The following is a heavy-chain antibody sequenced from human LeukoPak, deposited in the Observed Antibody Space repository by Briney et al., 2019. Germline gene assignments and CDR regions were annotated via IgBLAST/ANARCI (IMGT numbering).Heavy chain of an antibody. D-gene: IGHD3-3*01. J-gene: IGHJ3*02. CDR3: ARERAYDFWSGYHHGAFDI. Sequence: GASVKISCKASGGTFSSYAISWVRQAPGQGLEWMGGIIPIFGTANYAQKFQGRVTITTDESTSTAYMELSSLRSEDTAVYYCARERAYDFWSGYHHGAFDIWGQGTMVTVSS. CDR1: GGTFSSYA. CDR2: IIPIFGTA. V-gene: IGHV1-69*05.